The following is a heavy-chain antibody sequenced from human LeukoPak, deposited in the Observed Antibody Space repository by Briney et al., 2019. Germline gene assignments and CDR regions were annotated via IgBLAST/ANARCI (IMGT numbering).Heavy chain of an antibody. D-gene: IGHD3-10*01. CDR3: AKHYYGSGSYDY. J-gene: IGHJ4*02. CDR2: ISGSGGST. V-gene: IGHV3-23*01. Sequence: PGGSLRLSCAASGFTFSSYAMSWVRQAPGKGLEWVSAISGSGGSTYYADSVKGRFTISRDNSKNTLYLQMNSLRAEDTAVYYRAKHYYGSGSYDYWGQGTLVTVSS. CDR1: GFTFSSYA.